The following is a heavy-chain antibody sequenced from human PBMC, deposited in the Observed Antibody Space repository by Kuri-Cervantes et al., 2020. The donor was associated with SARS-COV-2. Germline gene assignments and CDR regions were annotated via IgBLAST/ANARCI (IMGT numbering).Heavy chain of an antibody. CDR1: GASISSSSYY. CDR3: ARRSTSITIFGVVNINPFDY. V-gene: IGHV4-39*01. CDR2: IYYSGST. Sequence: SETLSLTCTVFGASISSSSYYWGWIRQPPGKGLEWIGSIYYSGSTYYNPSLKSRVTISVDTSKNQFSLKLSSVTAADTAVYYCARRSTSITIFGVVNINPFDYWAQGTLVTVSS. D-gene: IGHD3-3*01. J-gene: IGHJ4*02.